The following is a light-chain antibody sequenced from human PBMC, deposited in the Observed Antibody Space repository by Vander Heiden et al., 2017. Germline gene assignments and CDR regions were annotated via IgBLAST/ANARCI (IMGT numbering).Light chain of an antibody. CDR1: TSSIGSNS. CDR3: AAWDDSRNGWV. CDR2: SDS. J-gene: IGLJ3*02. Sequence: QSVLTQPPSASGTPGQRVTITCSGSTSSIGSNSVDWYHQRPATAPKLLIYSDSQRPSGVPDRFSGSKSGTTASVATSGPQAEDGADYYCAAWDDSRNGWVFGGGTKLTVL. V-gene: IGLV1-44*01.